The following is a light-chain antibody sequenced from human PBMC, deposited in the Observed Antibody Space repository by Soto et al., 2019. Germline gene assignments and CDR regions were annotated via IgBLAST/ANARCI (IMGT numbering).Light chain of an antibody. V-gene: IGKV3D-20*02. CDR3: QQRHMWPIT. Sequence: ALTQSPGTLSSSPGERATLACRPSQSVSSNYLAWYQQTPGQAPRLLIYGASSRDTGIPDRSSGSGSGTDFTLPISSLEPEDSAVYYCQQRHMWPITFGQGTRLEIK. CDR1: QSVSSNY. CDR2: GAS. J-gene: IGKJ5*01.